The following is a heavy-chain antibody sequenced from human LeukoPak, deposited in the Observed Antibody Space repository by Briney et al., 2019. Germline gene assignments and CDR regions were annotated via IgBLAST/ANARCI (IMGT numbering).Heavy chain of an antibody. D-gene: IGHD2-2*01. CDR1: GGSISSGDYY. J-gene: IGHJ3*02. CDR3: ARDLNRYCSSTSCYAI. Sequence: SETLSLTCTVSGGSISSGDYYWSWIRQPPGKGLEWIGYIYYSGSTYYNPSLKSRVTISVDTSKNQFSLKLSSVTAADTAVYYCARDLNRYCSSTSCYAIWGQGTMVTVSS. V-gene: IGHV4-30-4*08. CDR2: IYYSGST.